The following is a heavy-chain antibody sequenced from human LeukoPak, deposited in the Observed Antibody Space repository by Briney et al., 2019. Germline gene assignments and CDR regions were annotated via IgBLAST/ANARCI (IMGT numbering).Heavy chain of an antibody. CDR3: ARAIVVVTARYGMDV. D-gene: IGHD2-21*02. V-gene: IGHV3-23*01. J-gene: IGHJ6*02. Sequence: SCKVSGYTLTELSMHWVRQAPGKGLEWVSAISGSGGSTYYADSVKGRFTISRDNSKNTLYLQMNSLRAEDTAVYYCARAIVVVTARYGMDVWGQGTTVTVSS. CDR1: GYTLTELS. CDR2: ISGSGGST.